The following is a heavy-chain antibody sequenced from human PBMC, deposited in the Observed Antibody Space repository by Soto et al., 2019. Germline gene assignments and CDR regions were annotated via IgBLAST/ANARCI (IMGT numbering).Heavy chain of an antibody. CDR3: ARLSTSAGRRDLAC. Sequence: EVQLVESGGGLVQPGGSLRLSCAASGFSLSSYWMSWVRQAPGKGLEWVANMNLDGSESAYVGSVKGRFTFTRDNAKNSLYLQMNALRAEDTAVYYCARLSTSAGRRDLACSGQGTRVTVSS. CDR1: GFSLSSYW. J-gene: IGHJ4*02. V-gene: IGHV3-7*01. CDR2: MNLDGSES.